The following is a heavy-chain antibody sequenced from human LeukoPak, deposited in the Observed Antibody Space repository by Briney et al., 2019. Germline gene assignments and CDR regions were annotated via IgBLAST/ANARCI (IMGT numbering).Heavy chain of an antibody. CDR1: GGSISSYY. Sequence: SETLSLTCTVSGGSISSYYWSWIRQPPGKGLEWIGYIYYSGSTNYNPSLKSGVTISVDTSKNQFSLKLSSVTAADTAVYYCARTTVGAHYYYYYMDVWGKGTTVTVSS. J-gene: IGHJ6*03. CDR2: IYYSGST. CDR3: ARTTVGAHYYYYYMDV. D-gene: IGHD1-26*01. V-gene: IGHV4-59*01.